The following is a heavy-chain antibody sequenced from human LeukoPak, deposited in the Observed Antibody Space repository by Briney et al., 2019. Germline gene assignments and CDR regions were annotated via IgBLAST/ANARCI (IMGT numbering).Heavy chain of an antibody. CDR2: INHSGST. Sequence: SETLSLTCAVYGGSFSGYYWSWIRQSPGKGLEWIGEINHSGSTNYNPSLKSRVTISVDTSKNQFSLKLSSVTAADTAVYYCAVVGATLTMDYWGQGTLVTVSS. D-gene: IGHD1-26*01. V-gene: IGHV4-34*01. CDR1: GGSFSGYY. CDR3: AVVGATLTMDY. J-gene: IGHJ4*02.